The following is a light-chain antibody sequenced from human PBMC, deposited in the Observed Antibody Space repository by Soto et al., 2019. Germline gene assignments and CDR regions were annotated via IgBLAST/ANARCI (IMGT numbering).Light chain of an antibody. V-gene: IGKV1-27*01. Sequence: DIQMTQSPSSLSASVGDRVTITCRASQGIIDYLAWYQQKPGKPPKLLIYAASTLHSGVPSRFSGSGAGTDFTHTISSLQPEDVATYYCQKYDTAPQTFGPGTRVEIK. CDR2: AAS. CDR3: QKYDTAPQT. CDR1: QGIIDY. J-gene: IGKJ1*01.